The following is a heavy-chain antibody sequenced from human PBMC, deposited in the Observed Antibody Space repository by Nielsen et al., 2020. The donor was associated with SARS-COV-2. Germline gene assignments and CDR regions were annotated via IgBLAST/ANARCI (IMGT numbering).Heavy chain of an antibody. D-gene: IGHD2-21*02. J-gene: IGHJ4*02. V-gene: IGHV4-59*12. CDR1: GGSISSYY. CDR3: ARAKMVVTAIPILDY. CDR2: IYYSGST. Sequence: SETLSLTCTVSGGSISSYYWSWIRQPPGKGLEWIGYIYYSGSTNYNPSLKSRVTISVDRSKNQFSLKLSSVTAADTAVYYCARAKMVVTAIPILDYWGQGTLVTVSS.